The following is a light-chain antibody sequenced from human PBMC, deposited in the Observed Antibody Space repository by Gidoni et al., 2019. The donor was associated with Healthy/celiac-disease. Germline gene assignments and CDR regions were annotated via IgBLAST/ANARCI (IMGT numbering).Light chain of an antibody. CDR2: AAS. J-gene: IGKJ4*01. CDR3: QQSDSTPLT. V-gene: IGKV1-39*01. Sequence: DIQVTQSPSSLSASVGDRVTITCRASQSISSYLNWYQQKPGKAPKLLIYAASSLQSGVPSRFSGSGSGTDFTLTISSLQPEDFATYYCQQSDSTPLTFGGGTKV. CDR1: QSISSY.